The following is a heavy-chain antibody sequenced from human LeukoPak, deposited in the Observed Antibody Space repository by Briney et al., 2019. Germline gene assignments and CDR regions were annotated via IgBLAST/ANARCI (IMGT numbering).Heavy chain of an antibody. V-gene: IGHV1-3*01. CDR3: ARTRGYSYGYRDLAY. D-gene: IGHD5-18*01. CDR2: INAGNGNT. Sequence: ASVKVSCKASGYTFTSYAMHWVRLAPGQRLEWMGWINAGNGNTKYSQKFQGRVTITRDTSASTAYMELSSLRSEDTAVYYCARTRGYSYGYRDLAYWGQGTLVTVSS. J-gene: IGHJ4*02. CDR1: GYTFTSYA.